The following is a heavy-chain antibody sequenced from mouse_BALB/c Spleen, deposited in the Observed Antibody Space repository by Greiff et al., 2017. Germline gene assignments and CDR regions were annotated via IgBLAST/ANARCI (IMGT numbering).Heavy chain of an antibody. CDR3: ASYYGSPFAY. J-gene: IGHJ3*01. V-gene: IGHV1-7*01. CDR2: INPSTGYT. Sequence: VQLQQSGAELAKPGASVKMSCKASGYTFTSYWMHWVKQRPGQGLEWIGYINPSTGYTEYNQKFKDKATLTADKSSSTAYMQLSSLTSEDSAVYYCASYYGSPFAYWGQGTLVTVSA. D-gene: IGHD1-1*01. CDR1: GYTFTSYW.